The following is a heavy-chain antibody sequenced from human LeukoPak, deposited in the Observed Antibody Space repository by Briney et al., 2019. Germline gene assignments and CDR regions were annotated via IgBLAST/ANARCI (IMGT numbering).Heavy chain of an antibody. J-gene: IGHJ6*03. V-gene: IGHV3-21*01. CDR1: VFIFSISN. D-gene: IGHD1-26*01. CDR3: ARDPYNGGYGDSYYYYMDV. CDR2: ITSRSRYT. Sequence: GGPVRLLCALSVFIFSISNMKWVRQAPGGGRECVSSITSRSRYTFHTDSVKGRFTISRDNAKNTLYLQMNSQRADDTAIYYCARDPYNGGYGDSYYYYMDVWGKGTTVTISS.